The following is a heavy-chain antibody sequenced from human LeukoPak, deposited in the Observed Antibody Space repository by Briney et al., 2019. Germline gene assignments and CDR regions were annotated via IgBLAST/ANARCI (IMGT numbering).Heavy chain of an antibody. V-gene: IGHV3-23*01. J-gene: IGHJ4*02. CDR1: GFTFSSYA. Sequence: GGSLRLSCAASGFTFSSYAMSWVRQAPGKGLEWVSAISGSGGSTYYADYVKGRFTISRDNSKNTLYLQMNSLRAEDTAVYYCAKGTAVAGWNYWGQGTLVTVSS. CDR2: ISGSGGST. D-gene: IGHD6-19*01. CDR3: AKGTAVAGWNY.